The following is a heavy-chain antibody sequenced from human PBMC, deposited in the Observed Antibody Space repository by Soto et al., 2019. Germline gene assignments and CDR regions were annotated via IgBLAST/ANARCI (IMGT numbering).Heavy chain of an antibody. V-gene: IGHV4-59*01. CDR3: VGSLMSRAMESFDY. CDR1: AGSLSRYY. D-gene: IGHD5-18*01. CDR2: ISYTVDA. J-gene: IGHJ4*02. Sequence: HVQLQESGPGLVKPSEPLSLTCSVSAGSLSRYYWGWVRQSPGEGLQWIAHISYTVDASYNPSLTSRVTISLDTSKNQIALRLMSVTAADTAVYYCVGSLMSRAMESFDYWGQGTLVTVTS.